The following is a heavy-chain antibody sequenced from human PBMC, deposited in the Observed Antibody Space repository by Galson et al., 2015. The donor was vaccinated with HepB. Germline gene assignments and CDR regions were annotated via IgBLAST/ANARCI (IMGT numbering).Heavy chain of an antibody. CDR1: GFTFSSYA. D-gene: IGHD3-22*01. V-gene: IGHV3-30-3*01. CDR3: ARELELYYYDSSGYSRGAFDI. J-gene: IGHJ3*02. Sequence: SLRLSCAASGFTFSSYAMHWVRQAPGKGLEWVAVISYDGSNKYYADSVKGRFTISRDNSKNTLYLQMSSLRAEDTAVYYCARELELYYYDSSGYSRGAFDIWGQGTMVTVSS. CDR2: ISYDGSNK.